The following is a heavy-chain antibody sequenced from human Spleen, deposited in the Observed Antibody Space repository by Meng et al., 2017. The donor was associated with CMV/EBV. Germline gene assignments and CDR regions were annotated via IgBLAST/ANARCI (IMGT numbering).Heavy chain of an antibody. CDR2: TYYRSNRYN. CDR3: ARWLAD. CDR1: WCSSSGGRAA. D-gene: IGHD3-22*01. V-gene: IGHV6-1*01. J-gene: IGHJ4*02. Sequence: SLYSAISWCSSSGGRAAWNWVRRVARRGPEWFGSTYYRSNRYNENAVSVKSLMTVDLDTNKHQVSVQLNSLTPGDTAIYHCARWLADWGQGTLVTVSS.